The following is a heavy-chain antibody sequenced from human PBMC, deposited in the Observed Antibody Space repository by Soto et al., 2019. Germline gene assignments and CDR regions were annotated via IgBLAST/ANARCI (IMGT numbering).Heavy chain of an antibody. CDR2: MYYSWST. CDR3: ARGPYYDLIWNYYYMDV. V-gene: IGHV4-59*08. J-gene: IGHJ6*03. Sequence: QVQLQESGPGLVKPSETLSLSCSVSGGSISGHYWSWVRQTPGKGLEWIGYMYYSWSTNYNPSLKSRVTIAVDTSKNHFSLRLTSVTAADTAVYYCARGPYYDLIWNYYYMDVWGKGTTVTVSS. CDR1: GGSISGHY. D-gene: IGHD3-16*01.